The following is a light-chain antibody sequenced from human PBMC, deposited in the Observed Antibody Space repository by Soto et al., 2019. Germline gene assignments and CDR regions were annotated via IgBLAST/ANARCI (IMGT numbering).Light chain of an antibody. V-gene: IGLV2-14*01. J-gene: IGLJ3*02. Sequence: QSALTQPASVSGYPGQSITISCTGTSSDVGGYNYVSWYQHHPGKAPKLMIYEVSNRPSGVSNRFSGSKSGNTASLTISGLQAEDEADYYCSSYTGSSTPVFGGGTKLTVL. CDR2: EVS. CDR3: SSYTGSSTPV. CDR1: SSDVGGYNY.